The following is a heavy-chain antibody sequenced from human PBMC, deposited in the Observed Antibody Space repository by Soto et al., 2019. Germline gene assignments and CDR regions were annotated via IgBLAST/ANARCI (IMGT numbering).Heavy chain of an antibody. V-gene: IGHV3-21*02. CDR3: ASFPDHLLSGDFDD. Sequence: EVKLLESGGGLVKPGGSLKLSCAASGFTLSNYTMNWVRQAPGKGLEWVSSISRSSHYIYYAASVKGRFSISRDSAKNSLHLQMNSLRAEDTAVYYCASFPDHLLSGDFDDWGQGTLVIVSS. CDR1: GFTLSNYT. J-gene: IGHJ4*02. D-gene: IGHD3-10*01. CDR2: ISRSSHYI.